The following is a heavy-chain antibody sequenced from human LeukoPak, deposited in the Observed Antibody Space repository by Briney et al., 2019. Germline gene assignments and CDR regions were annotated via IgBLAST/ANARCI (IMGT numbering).Heavy chain of an antibody. D-gene: IGHD2-21*02. V-gene: IGHV6-1*01. CDR2: TYYRSKWYN. CDR1: GDSVSSYTAG. J-gene: IGHJ3*02. CDR3: AREVTDAFDI. Sequence: SQTLSLTCAISGDSVSSYTAGWNWIRQSPSRGLEWLGRTYYRSKWYNDYAVSVKSRIIINPDTSQNQFSLHLNSVTPEDTAVYYCAREVTDAFDIWGQGTVVTVSS.